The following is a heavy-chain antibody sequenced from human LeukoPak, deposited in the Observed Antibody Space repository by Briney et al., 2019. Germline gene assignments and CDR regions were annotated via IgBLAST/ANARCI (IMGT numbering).Heavy chain of an antibody. CDR3: AREGRDRDYYYYYMDV. Sequence: GASVKVSCKASGYTFTSYGISWVRQAPGQGLEWMGGIIPIFGTANYAQKFQGRVTITADKSTSTAYMELSSLRSEDTAVYYCAREGRDRDYYYYYMDVWGKGTTVTVSS. D-gene: IGHD5-24*01. CDR1: GYTFTSYG. CDR2: IIPIFGTA. V-gene: IGHV1-69*06. J-gene: IGHJ6*03.